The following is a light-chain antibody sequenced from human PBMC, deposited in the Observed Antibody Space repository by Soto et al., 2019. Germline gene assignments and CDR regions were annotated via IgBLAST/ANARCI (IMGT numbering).Light chain of an antibody. V-gene: IGKV1-39*01. J-gene: IGKJ1*01. CDR3: QQTFGTPQT. Sequence: DSQMTQSPASRSASVGEGGTSACRASQSITSYLNWYQQKRGKAPELLIHAASSLQSGVPSRFSGSGSGTDFTLTINTLQPEDSATYYCQQTFGTPQTFGQGTKVDI. CDR1: QSITSY. CDR2: AAS.